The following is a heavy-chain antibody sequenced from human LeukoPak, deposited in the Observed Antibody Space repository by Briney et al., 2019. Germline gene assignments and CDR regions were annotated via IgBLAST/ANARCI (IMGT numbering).Heavy chain of an antibody. CDR1: GYSFTSYW. CDR3: AVTGTAAGTTEYFDY. CDR2: IYPGDSDT. D-gene: IGHD6-13*01. J-gene: IGHJ4*02. V-gene: IGHV5-51*01. Sequence: GESLKISCKGSGYSFTSYWIGWVRQMPGKGLEWMGIIYPGDSDTRYSPSFQGQVTISADKSISTAYLQWRSLKASDTAMYYCAVTGTAAGTTEYFDYWGQGTLVTVSS.